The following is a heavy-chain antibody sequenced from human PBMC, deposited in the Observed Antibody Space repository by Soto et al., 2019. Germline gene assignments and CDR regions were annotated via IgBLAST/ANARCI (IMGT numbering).Heavy chain of an antibody. Sequence: SETLSLTCTVSGGSITSSYWSWIRRPPGKGLEWIAYIYDTGISGYTPSTSYNPSLKSRVTRSVDTSKSQVSLKLTSVTAADTAVYYCARGEDAFFYYGLDVWGQGITVTVSS. CDR1: GGSITSSY. CDR3: ARGEDAFFYYGLDV. V-gene: IGHV4-59*01. CDR2: IYDTGISGYTPST. J-gene: IGHJ6*02.